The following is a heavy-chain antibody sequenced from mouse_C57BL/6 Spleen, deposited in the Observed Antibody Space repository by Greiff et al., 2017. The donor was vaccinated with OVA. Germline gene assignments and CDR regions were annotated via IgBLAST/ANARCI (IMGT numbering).Heavy chain of an antibody. D-gene: IGHD2-2*01. V-gene: IGHV1-55*01. CDR2: IYPGSGST. CDR1: GYTFTSYW. CDR3: ARRGLRRDYYAMDY. Sequence: QVQLQQSGAELVKPGASVKMSCKASGYTFTSYWITWVKQRPGQGLEWIGDIYPGSGSTNYNEKFKSKATLTVDTSSSTAYMQLSSLTSEDSAVYYCARRGLRRDYYAMDYWGQGTSVTVSS. J-gene: IGHJ4*01.